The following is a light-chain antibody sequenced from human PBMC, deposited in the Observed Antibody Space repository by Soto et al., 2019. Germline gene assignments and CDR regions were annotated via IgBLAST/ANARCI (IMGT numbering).Light chain of an antibody. CDR3: QQYDNSRGLT. J-gene: IGKJ4*01. CDR1: QSLDSAY. CDR2: RSS. Sequence: EIVLTQSPGTLPLSPGERATLSCRASQSLDSAYLAWYQQKPGQAPRLLIYRSSIRATGIPDRFSGSASETDFTLTISRLEPEDFAVYYCQQYDNSRGLTFGGGTKVDI. V-gene: IGKV3-20*01.